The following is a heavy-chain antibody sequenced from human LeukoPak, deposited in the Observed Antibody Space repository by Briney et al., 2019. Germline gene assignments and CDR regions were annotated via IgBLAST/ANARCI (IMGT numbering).Heavy chain of an antibody. CDR3: AKSPGVGIAARSNFDY. CDR2: ISYDGSNK. Sequence: GGSLRLSCAASGFTFGSYGMHWVRQAPGKGLEWVAVISYDGSNKYYADSVKGRFTISRDNSKNTLYLQMNSLRAEDTAVYYCAKSPGVGIAARSNFDYWGQGTLVTVSS. D-gene: IGHD6-6*01. J-gene: IGHJ4*02. CDR1: GFTFGSYG. V-gene: IGHV3-30*18.